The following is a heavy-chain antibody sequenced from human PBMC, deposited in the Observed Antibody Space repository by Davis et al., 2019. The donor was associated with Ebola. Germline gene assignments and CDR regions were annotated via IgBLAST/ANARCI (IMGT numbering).Heavy chain of an antibody. CDR1: GFTFSNFA. CDR2: ITSSGTS. J-gene: IGHJ4*02. CDR3: AKGIGYSWYNFDY. D-gene: IGHD5-12*01. Sequence: GESLKISCAASGFTFSNFAMSWVRQAPGKGLECLSGITSSGTSSYAESVKGRFTISRDNSKNTVSLQMNSLRAEDTAVYFCAKGIGYSWYNFDYWGQGALVTVSS. V-gene: IGHV3-23*01.